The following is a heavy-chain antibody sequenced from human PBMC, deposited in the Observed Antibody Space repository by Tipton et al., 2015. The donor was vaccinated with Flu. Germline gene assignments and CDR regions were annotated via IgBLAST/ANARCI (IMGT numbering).Heavy chain of an antibody. CDR1: GDSVSSNSVA. Sequence: GLVKPSQTLSLTCAISGDSVSSNSVAWSWIRQSPSRGLEWLGRTFYRSEWHKEYATAVKGRIAINPDTSKNQVSLQLNSVTPEDTAVYYCARDGGNIGEPYVMDGWGQGTTVTVSS. D-gene: IGHD2-15*01. CDR2: TFYRSEWHK. CDR3: ARDGGNIGEPYVMDG. J-gene: IGHJ6*02. V-gene: IGHV6-1*01.